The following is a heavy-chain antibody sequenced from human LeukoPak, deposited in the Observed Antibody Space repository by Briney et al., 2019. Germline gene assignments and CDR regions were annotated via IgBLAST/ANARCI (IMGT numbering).Heavy chain of an antibody. Sequence: GGSLRLSCAASGFTFDDYGMSWVRQAPGKGLEWVSSISRSGAYIYYAYSVKGRFTISRDNSKNTLFLQMNSLRADDTAVYFCARDVGRSFWTTVTMGNWFDPWGQGTLVTVSS. CDR1: GFTFDDYG. CDR2: ISRSGAYI. CDR3: ARDVGRSFWTTVTMGNWFDP. D-gene: IGHD4-17*01. V-gene: IGHV3-23*01. J-gene: IGHJ5*02.